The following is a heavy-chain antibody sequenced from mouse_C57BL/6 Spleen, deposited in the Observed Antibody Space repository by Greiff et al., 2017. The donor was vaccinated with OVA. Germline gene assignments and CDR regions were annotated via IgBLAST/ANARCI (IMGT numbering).Heavy chain of an antibody. CDR1: GYTFTSYW. Sequence: VQLQQPGTELVKPGASVKLSCKASGYTFTSYWMHWVKQRPGQGLEWIGNINPSNGGTNYNEKFKSKATLTVDKSSSTAYMQLSSLTSEDSAVYYCARSIYYDYDRYFDVWGTGTTVTVSS. V-gene: IGHV1-53*01. J-gene: IGHJ1*03. CDR2: INPSNGGT. CDR3: ARSIYYDYDRYFDV. D-gene: IGHD2-4*01.